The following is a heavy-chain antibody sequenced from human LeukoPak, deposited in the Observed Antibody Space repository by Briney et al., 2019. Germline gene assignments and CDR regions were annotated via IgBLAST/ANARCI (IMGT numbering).Heavy chain of an antibody. Sequence: GGSLRLSCAASGFTFSSYAMHWVRQAPGKGLEWVAVISYDGSNKYYADSVKGRFTISRDNSKNTLYLHMNSLRAEDTAVYYCARDTRSGCFEDWGQGTLVTVSS. D-gene: IGHD6-19*01. V-gene: IGHV3-30-3*01. CDR3: ARDTRSGCFED. CDR2: ISYDGSNK. CDR1: GFTFSSYA. J-gene: IGHJ4*02.